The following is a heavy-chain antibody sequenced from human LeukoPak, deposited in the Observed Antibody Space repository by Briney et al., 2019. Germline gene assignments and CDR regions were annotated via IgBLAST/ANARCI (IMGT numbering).Heavy chain of an antibody. CDR2: IYYSGST. Sequence: PSETLSLTCTVSGDSISSYYWSWIRQPPGKGLEWIGYIYYSGSTNYNPSLKSRVTISVDTSKNQFSLKLSSVTAADAAVYYCARHYEHFDYWGQGTLVTVSS. CDR3: ARHYEHFDY. D-gene: IGHD4-17*01. CDR1: GDSISSYY. J-gene: IGHJ4*02. V-gene: IGHV4-59*01.